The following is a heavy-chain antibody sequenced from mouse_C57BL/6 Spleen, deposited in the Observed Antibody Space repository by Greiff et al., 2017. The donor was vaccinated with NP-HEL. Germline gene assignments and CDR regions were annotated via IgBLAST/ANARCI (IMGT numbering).Heavy chain of an antibody. V-gene: IGHV1-5*01. CDR3: TKYPHPGYAMDY. J-gene: IGHJ4*01. D-gene: IGHD5-1-1*01. Sequence: EVQLQQSGTVLARPGASVKMSCKTSGYTFTSYWMHWVKQRPGQGLEWIGAIYPGNSDTSYNQKFKGKANLTAVTSASTAYMELSSLTNEDSAVYYGTKYPHPGYAMDYWGQGTSVTVSS. CDR1: GYTFTSYW. CDR2: IYPGNSDT.